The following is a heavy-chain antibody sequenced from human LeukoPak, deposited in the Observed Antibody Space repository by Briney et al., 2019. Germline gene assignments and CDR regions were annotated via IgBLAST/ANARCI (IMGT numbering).Heavy chain of an antibody. CDR2: IYSGRST. J-gene: IGHJ3*02. D-gene: IGHD2-15*01. Sequence: GGSLRLSCAASGFTVSSNYMSWVRQAPGKGLEWVSVIYSGRSTYYADSVKGRFTISRDNSKNTLYLQMNSLRAEDTAVYYCARQVVVVADAFDIWGQGTMVTVSS. CDR1: GFTVSSNY. V-gene: IGHV3-66*04. CDR3: ARQVVVVADAFDI.